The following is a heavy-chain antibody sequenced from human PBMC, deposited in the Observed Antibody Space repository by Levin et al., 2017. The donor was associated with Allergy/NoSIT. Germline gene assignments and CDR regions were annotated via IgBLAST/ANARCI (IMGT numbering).Heavy chain of an antibody. Sequence: GGSLRLSCKGSGSSFTSYWIGWVRQMPGKGLEWMGIIYPGDSDTKYSPSFQGQVTISADKSISTAYLQWSSLKASDTAMYYCARPPYSSSCYGIDYWGQGTLVTVSS. D-gene: IGHD6-13*01. CDR2: IYPGDSDT. J-gene: IGHJ4*02. V-gene: IGHV5-51*01. CDR3: ARPPYSSSCYGIDY. CDR1: GSSFTSYW.